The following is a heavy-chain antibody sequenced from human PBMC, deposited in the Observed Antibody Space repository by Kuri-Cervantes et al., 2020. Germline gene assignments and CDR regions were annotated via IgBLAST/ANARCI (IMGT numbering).Heavy chain of an antibody. J-gene: IGHJ4*02. CDR2: IYYSGST. Sequence: SETLSLTCTVSGGSISSYYWSWIRQPPGKGLEWIGYIYYSGSTNYNPSPKSRVTISVDTSKNQFSLKLSSVTAADTAVYYCARRLYSGNLRFYYFDYWGQGTLVTVSS. D-gene: IGHD4-23*01. CDR3: ARRLYSGNLRFYYFDY. V-gene: IGHV4-59*12. CDR1: GGSISSYY.